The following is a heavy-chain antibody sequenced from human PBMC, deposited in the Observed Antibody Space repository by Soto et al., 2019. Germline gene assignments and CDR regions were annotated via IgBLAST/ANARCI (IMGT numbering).Heavy chain of an antibody. CDR1: GFTFSDYY. D-gene: IGHD2-15*01. J-gene: IGHJ3*02. CDR2: ISSSGSTI. CDR3: ARATPVDDAFDI. V-gene: IGHV3-11*01. Sequence: NPGGSLRLSCAASGFTFSDYYMSWIRQAPGKGLEWVSYISSSGSTIYYADSVKGRFTISRDNAKNSLYLQMNSLRAEDTAVYYCARATPVDDAFDIWGQGTMVTVSS.